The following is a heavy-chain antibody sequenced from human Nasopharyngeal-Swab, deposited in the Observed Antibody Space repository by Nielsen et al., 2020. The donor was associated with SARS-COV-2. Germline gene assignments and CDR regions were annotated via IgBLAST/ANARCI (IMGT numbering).Heavy chain of an antibody. CDR2: ISGSGGST. D-gene: IGHD1-26*01. CDR3: AKDYGKVVGAPNWFDP. Sequence: GESLKISCAASGFTFSSYAMSWVRQAPGKGLEWVSAISGSGGSTYYPDSVKGRLTIPRDNSKNTLYLQMNSLGAEDPAVYYCAKDYGKVVGAPNWFDPWGQGTLVTVSS. J-gene: IGHJ5*02. CDR1: GFTFSSYA. V-gene: IGHV3-23*01.